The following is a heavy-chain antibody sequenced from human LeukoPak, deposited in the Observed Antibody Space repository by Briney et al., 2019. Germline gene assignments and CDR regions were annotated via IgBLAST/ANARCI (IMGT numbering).Heavy chain of an antibody. CDR1: GGSFSGYY. CDR2: TNHSGST. V-gene: IGHV4-34*01. D-gene: IGHD1-7*01. CDR3: ARGQTSLPYYFDY. Sequence: SETLSLTCAVYGGSFSGYYWSWIRQPPGKGLEWIGETNHSGSTNYNPSLKSRVTISVDTSKNQFSLKLSSVTAADTAVYYCARGQTSLPYYFDYWGQGTLVTVSS. J-gene: IGHJ4*02.